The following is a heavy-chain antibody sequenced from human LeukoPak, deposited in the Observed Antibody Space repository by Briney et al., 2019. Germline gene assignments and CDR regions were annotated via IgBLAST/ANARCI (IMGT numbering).Heavy chain of an antibody. CDR1: GGSISSGSYY. D-gene: IGHD6-19*01. Sequence: SETLSLTCTVSGGSISSGSYYWSWIRQPAGKGLEWIGRIYTSGSTNYNPSLKSRVTISVDTSKNQFSLKLSSVTAADTAVYYCARGVAVAGPDRYYYYYYMDVWGKGTTVTVSS. CDR2: IYTSGST. CDR3: ARGVAVAGPDRYYYYYYMDV. J-gene: IGHJ6*03. V-gene: IGHV4-61*02.